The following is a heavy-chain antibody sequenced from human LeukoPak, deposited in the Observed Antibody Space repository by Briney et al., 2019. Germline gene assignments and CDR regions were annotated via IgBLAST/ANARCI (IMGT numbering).Heavy chain of an antibody. V-gene: IGHV1-18*01. CDR1: GYTFTSYG. J-gene: IGHJ4*02. D-gene: IGHD3-3*01. Sequence: ASVKVSCKASGYTFTSYGISWVRQAPGQGREGMGWISAYNGNTNYAQKLQGRVTMTTDTSTSTAYMELRSLRSDDTAVYYCARDTAITIFGAFDYWGQGTLVTVSS. CDR2: ISAYNGNT. CDR3: ARDTAITIFGAFDY.